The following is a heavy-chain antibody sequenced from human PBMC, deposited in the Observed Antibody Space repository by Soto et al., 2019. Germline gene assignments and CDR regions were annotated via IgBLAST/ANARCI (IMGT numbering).Heavy chain of an antibody. CDR2: IYPSDSDT. D-gene: IGHD5-12*01. V-gene: IGHV5-51*01. J-gene: IGHJ4*02. Sequence: PGESLKISCKASGYSFSTYWIAWVRQRPGKGLDWMGIIYPSDSDTRYSPSFQGQVTISVDNSIDTAYLEWTTLRASDSAMYYCARHSLATQPGDYWGQGTRVTVSS. CDR1: GYSFSTYW. CDR3: ARHSLATQPGDY.